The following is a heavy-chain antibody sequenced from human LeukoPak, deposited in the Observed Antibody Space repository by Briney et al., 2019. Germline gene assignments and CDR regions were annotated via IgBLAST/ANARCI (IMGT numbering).Heavy chain of an antibody. Sequence: PGGSLRLSCAASGFTFSSYAMSWVRQAPGKGLEWVSAISGSGGSTYYADSVKGRFTISRDNFKNTLYLQMNSLRAEDTAVYYCAKNLVGISQQWLVESYYYYYGMDVWGQGTTVTVSS. CDR3: AKNLVGISQQWLVESYYYYYGMDV. D-gene: IGHD6-19*01. CDR2: ISGSGGST. CDR1: GFTFSSYA. J-gene: IGHJ6*02. V-gene: IGHV3-23*01.